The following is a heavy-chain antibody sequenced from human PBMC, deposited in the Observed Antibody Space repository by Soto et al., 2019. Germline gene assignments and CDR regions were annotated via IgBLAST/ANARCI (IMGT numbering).Heavy chain of an antibody. V-gene: IGHV3-7*03. CDR3: VRDHLILPAHDFFYGSDV. J-gene: IGHJ6*02. CDR1: GFTFSMYS. CDR2: IPQDGVDG. D-gene: IGHD2-21*02. Sequence: DVKLVESGGGLVQPGDSLRLSCEVSGFTFSMYSMSWVRQSPGKGLEWVAKIPQDGVDGHYADSVKGRFIISRDNDKNSLHLQLINLRAEDTAVYYCVRDHLILPAHDFFYGSDVWGRGATVTVSS.